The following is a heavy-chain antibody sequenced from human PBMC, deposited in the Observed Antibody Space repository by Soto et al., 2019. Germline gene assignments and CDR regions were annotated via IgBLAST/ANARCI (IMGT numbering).Heavy chain of an antibody. CDR1: GFTCSSYA. CDR2: ITGAGAST. J-gene: IGHJ1*01. D-gene: IGHD3-10*01. CDR3: AKDSGYGSGEGYSQH. Sequence: CGSLRLSCAASGFTCSSYAMSWVRQAPGKGLEWVSAITGAGASTYYADSVKGRFTISRDNSKNTLFLQMNSLTAEDTAVYYCAKDSGYGSGEGYSQHWGQGILVTVSS. V-gene: IGHV3-23*01.